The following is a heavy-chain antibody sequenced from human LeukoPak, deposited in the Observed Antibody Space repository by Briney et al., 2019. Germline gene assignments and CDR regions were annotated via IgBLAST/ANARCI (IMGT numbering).Heavy chain of an antibody. CDR3: ARSSLLHSNAMDV. J-gene: IGHJ6*02. Sequence: PGGSLRLSCAASGFTFDDYTMHWVRQAPGKGLGWVSLISWDGGSTYYADSVKGRFAISRDNSKNSLYLQMSSLRDDDTAVYYCARSSLLHSNAMDVWGQGTTITVSS. CDR2: ISWDGGST. CDR1: GFTFDDYT. D-gene: IGHD5-18*01. V-gene: IGHV3-43*01.